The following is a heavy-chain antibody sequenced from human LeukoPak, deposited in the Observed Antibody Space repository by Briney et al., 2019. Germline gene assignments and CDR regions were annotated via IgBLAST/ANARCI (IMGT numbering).Heavy chain of an antibody. CDR1: GFPFSSYR. CDR3: ASFLQSGGYEVYYYYMDV. Sequence: GGSLRLSCAASGFPFSSYRMNWVRQAPGKGLVWVSPINSNSTYIYYADSVKGRFTISRDNAKNSLYLQMNSLKAEDTAVYYCASFLQSGGYEVYYYYMDVWGKGTTVTVS. D-gene: IGHD1-26*01. V-gene: IGHV3-21*01. J-gene: IGHJ6*03. CDR2: INSNSTYI.